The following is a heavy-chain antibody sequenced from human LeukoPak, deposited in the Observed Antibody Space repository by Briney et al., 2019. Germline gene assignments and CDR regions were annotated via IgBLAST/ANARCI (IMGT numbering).Heavy chain of an antibody. CDR1: GFTFSSYW. D-gene: IGHD2-15*01. Sequence: GGSLRLSCAASGFTFSSYWMSWVRQAPGKGLEWVANIKQDGSEKYYVDSVKGRFTISRDNAKNSLYLQMNSLRAEDTAVYYCAKDHGLVVVAFFDYWGQGTLVTVSS. CDR3: AKDHGLVVVAFFDY. J-gene: IGHJ4*02. CDR2: IKQDGSEK. V-gene: IGHV3-7*01.